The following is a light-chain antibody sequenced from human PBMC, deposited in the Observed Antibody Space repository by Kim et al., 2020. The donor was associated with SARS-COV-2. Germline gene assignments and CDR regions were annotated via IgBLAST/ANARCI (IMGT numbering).Light chain of an antibody. J-gene: IGLJ1*01. Sequence: GQRVTIPCSGSSSNIGSNSVNWYQQLPGTAPKRLIYSNNQRPSGVPDRFSGSKSGTSASLAISGLQSEDEADYYCAAWDDSLNGYGFGTGTKVTVL. CDR2: SNN. CDR3: AAWDDSLNGYG. V-gene: IGLV1-44*01. CDR1: SSNIGSNS.